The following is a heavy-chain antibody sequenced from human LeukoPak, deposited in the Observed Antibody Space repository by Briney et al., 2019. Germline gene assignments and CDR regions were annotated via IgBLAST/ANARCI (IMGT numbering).Heavy chain of an antibody. CDR1: GFTFSSYG. CDR3: AKESRMLTGYYPAYYYGMDV. J-gene: IGHJ6*02. V-gene: IGHV3-30*18. Sequence: GGSLRLSCAASGFTFSSYGMHWVRQAPGKGLEWVAVISYDGSNKYYADSVKGRFTISRDNSKNTLYLQMNSLRAEDTAVYYCAKESRMLTGYYPAYYYGMDVWGQGTTVTVSS. D-gene: IGHD3-9*01. CDR2: ISYDGSNK.